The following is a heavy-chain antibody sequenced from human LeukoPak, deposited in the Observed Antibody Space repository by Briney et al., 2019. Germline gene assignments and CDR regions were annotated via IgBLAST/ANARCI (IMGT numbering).Heavy chain of an antibody. CDR1: GGSISSYY. V-gene: IGHV4-4*07. J-gene: IGHJ4*02. Sequence: PSETLSLTCTVSGGSISSYYWSWIRQPAGKGLEWLGRIYTIGSTNYNPSLKSRVTMSVDTSKNQFSLKLSSVTAADTAVYYCARADVYGDGYNYYFDYWSQGTLVTVSS. CDR2: IYTIGST. CDR3: ARADVYGDGYNYYFDY. D-gene: IGHD5-24*01.